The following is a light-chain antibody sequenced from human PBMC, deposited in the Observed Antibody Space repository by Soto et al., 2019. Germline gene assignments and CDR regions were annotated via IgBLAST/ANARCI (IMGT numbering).Light chain of an antibody. CDR3: LQDFNYPLT. V-gene: IGKV1-5*01. Sequence: IQLTQSPSSLSASVGDRVSITCRASQSISSWLAWYLQKPGKAPKLLIYDASSLESGVPSRFSGSGSGTDFTLTISSLQPEDFATYYCLQDFNYPLTFGGGTKVDIK. CDR2: DAS. CDR1: QSISSW. J-gene: IGKJ4*01.